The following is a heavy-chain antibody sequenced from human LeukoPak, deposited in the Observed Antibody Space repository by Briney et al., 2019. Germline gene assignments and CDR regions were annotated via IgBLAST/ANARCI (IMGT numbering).Heavy chain of an antibody. CDR1: GGSFSGYY. CDR2: INHSGST. J-gene: IGHJ6*02. CDR3: VRLRLGYCSSTSCYEVMGV. D-gene: IGHD2-2*01. V-gene: IGHV4-34*01. Sequence: PSETLSLTCAVHGGSFSGYYWSWIRQPPGKGLEWIGEINHSGSTNYNPSLKSRVTISVDTSKNQFSLKLSSVTAADTAVYYCVRLRLGYCSSTSCYEVMGVWGQGTTVMVSS.